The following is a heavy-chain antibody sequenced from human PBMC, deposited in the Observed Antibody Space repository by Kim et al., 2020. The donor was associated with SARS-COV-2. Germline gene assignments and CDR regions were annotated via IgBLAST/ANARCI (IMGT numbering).Heavy chain of an antibody. CDR2: INHSGST. D-gene: IGHD3-10*01. J-gene: IGHJ4*02. CDR1: GGSFSGYY. V-gene: IGHV4-34*01. CDR3: ARSGGRKFDY. Sequence: SETLSLTCAVYGGSFSGYYWSWIRQPPGKGLEWIGEINHSGSTNYNPSLKSRVTISVDTSKNQFSLKLSSVTAADTAVYYCARSGGRKFDYWGQGTLVTVSS.